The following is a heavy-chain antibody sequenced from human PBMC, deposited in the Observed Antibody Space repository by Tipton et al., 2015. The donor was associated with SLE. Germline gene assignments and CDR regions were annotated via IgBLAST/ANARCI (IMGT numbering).Heavy chain of an antibody. D-gene: IGHD6-13*01. CDR2: INSSGNT. V-gene: IGHV4-4*07. J-gene: IGHJ4*02. CDR3: AREAAAGTGRYLDY. CDR1: SGSISSYY. Sequence: TLSLTCTVSSGSISSYYWSWIRQPAGKGLEWIGRINSSGNTNYNASLKSRVTMSVDTSTNQFSMNLSSVNAADTAVYYCAREAAAGTGRYLDYWGQGSLVTVSS.